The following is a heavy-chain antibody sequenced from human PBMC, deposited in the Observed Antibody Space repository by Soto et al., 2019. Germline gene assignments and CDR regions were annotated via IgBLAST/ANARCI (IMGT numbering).Heavy chain of an antibody. V-gene: IGHV5-51*01. Sequence: GASLKISCKGSWYTFSDYWIGWLRQMPGKVLEWMGIIYADDSDTRYSPSFQGHVTISADKSISTAYLQWNSLKASDTAVYYCARIREGGEVAGLYWGQATLGNVSS. J-gene: IGHJ1*01. CDR3: ARIREGGEVAGLY. CDR2: IYADDSDT. CDR1: WYTFSDYW. D-gene: IGHD6-19*01.